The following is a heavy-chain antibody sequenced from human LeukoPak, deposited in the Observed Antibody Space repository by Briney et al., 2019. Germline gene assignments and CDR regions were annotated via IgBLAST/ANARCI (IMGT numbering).Heavy chain of an antibody. CDR3: AREDIVVKNYYYYGMDV. CDR1: GGTFSSYA. D-gene: IGHD2-15*01. CDR2: IIPIFGTA. J-gene: IGHJ6*04. Sequence: SVKVSCKASGGTFSSYAISWVRQAPGQGLEWMGGIIPIFGTANYAQKFQGRVTITADKSTSTAYMELSSLGSEDTAVYYCAREDIVVKNYYYYGMDVWGKGTTVTVSS. V-gene: IGHV1-69*06.